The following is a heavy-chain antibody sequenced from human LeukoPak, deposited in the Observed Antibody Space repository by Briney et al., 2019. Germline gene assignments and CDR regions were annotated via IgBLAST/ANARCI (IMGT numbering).Heavy chain of an antibody. V-gene: IGHV1-8*02. Sequence: ASVKVSCKASGYTFTSYGISWVRQAPGQGLEWMGWINAGNGNTKYSQKFQGRVTMTRNTSISTAYMELSSLRSEDTAVYYCARGPADQPLDYWGQGTLVTVSS. CDR3: ARGPADQPLDY. D-gene: IGHD2-2*01. CDR1: GYTFTSYG. J-gene: IGHJ4*02. CDR2: INAGNGNT.